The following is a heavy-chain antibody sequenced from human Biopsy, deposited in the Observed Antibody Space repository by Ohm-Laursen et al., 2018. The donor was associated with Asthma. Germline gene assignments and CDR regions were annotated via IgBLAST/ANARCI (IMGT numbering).Heavy chain of an antibody. V-gene: IGHV3-30*18. J-gene: IGHJ6*02. CDR1: GFTFSSYG. CDR2: ISYDGSNK. CDR3: AKDTEGRYDFWSGLSYNYYGMDV. D-gene: IGHD3-3*01. Sequence: SLRLSCAASGFTFSSYGMYWVRQAPGKGLEWVAVISYDGSNKYYADSVKGRFTISRDNSKNTPYLQMNSLRAEDTAVYYCAKDTEGRYDFWSGLSYNYYGMDVWGQGTTVTVSS.